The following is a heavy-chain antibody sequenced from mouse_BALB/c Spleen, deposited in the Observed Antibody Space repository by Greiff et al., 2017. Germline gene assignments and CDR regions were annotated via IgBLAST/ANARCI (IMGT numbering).Heavy chain of an antibody. D-gene: IGHD1-1*01. CDR1: GFTFSSYA. J-gene: IGHJ1*01. Sequence: VMLVESGGGLVKPGGSLKLSCAASGFTFSSYAMSWVRQTPEKRLEWVATISSGGSYTYYPDSVKGRFTISRDNAKNTLYLQMSSLRSEDTAMYYCARQYGSSYWYFDVWGAGTTVTVSS. V-gene: IGHV5-9-3*01. CDR3: ARQYGSSYWYFDV. CDR2: ISSGGSYT.